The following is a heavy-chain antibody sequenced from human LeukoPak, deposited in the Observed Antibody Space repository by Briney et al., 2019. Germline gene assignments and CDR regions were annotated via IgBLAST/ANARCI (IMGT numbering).Heavy chain of an antibody. CDR2: ISGSYIST. Sequence: GGSLRLSCAASGFTFSSYGMSWVRQAPGKGLEWVSGISGSYISTSYADSVKGRFTISRDNSKNTLYLQMNNLRAEDTAMFYCATSMAQDVDAFHIWGQGTMVTVSS. V-gene: IGHV3-23*01. CDR3: ATSMAQDVDAFHI. D-gene: IGHD2-21*01. J-gene: IGHJ3*02. CDR1: GFTFSSYG.